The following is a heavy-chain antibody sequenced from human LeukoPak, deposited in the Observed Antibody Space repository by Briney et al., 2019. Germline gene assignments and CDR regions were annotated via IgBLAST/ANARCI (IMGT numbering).Heavy chain of an antibody. Sequence: PGGXLRLSCAASGFTFSSNYTSWVRQAPGKGLEWVSVIYSGGSTYYSDSVKGRFTISRDNSKKTRDHKKKSRRREGQGVCYIGATTYYADSVKGRFTLSRDNSKNTLYLQMNSLRAEDTAVYYCARDLAVYDSSGYYAFDIWGQGTMVTVSS. CDR2: IYSGGST. D-gene: IGHD4/OR15-4a*01. CDR3: GATTYYADSVKGRFTLSRDNSKNTLYLQMNSLRAEDTAVYYCARDLAVYDSSGYYAFDI. CDR1: GFTFSSNY. J-gene: IGHJ3*02. V-gene: IGHV3-53*01.